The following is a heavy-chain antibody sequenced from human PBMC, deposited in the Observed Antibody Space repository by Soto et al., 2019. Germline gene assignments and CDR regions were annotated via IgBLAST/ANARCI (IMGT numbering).Heavy chain of an antibody. CDR1: GYSFTSYW. V-gene: IGHV5-51*01. D-gene: IGHD3-22*01. CDR3: ARSYYYDSSDYYPFDY. Sequence: PGASLKISCKGSGYSFTSYWIGWVRQTPWKGLEWMGIIYPGDSDTRYSPSFQGQVTISADKSINTAYLQWSSLKASDTAMYYCARSYYYDSSDYYPFDYWGQGTMVTVYS. J-gene: IGHJ4*02. CDR2: IYPGDSDT.